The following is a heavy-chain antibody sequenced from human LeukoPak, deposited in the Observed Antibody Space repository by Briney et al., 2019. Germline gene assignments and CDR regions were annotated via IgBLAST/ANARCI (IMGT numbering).Heavy chain of an antibody. CDR3: ARQGYYGSGSPWWYFDY. V-gene: IGHV1-69*13. Sequence: GASVKVSCKASGGTFSSYAISWVRQAPGQGLEWMGGIIPIFGTANYAQKFQGRVTITADESTTTAYMELSSLRSEDTAMYYCARQGYYGSGSPWWYFDYWGQGTLVTVSS. J-gene: IGHJ4*02. CDR2: IIPIFGTA. CDR1: GGTFSSYA. D-gene: IGHD3-10*01.